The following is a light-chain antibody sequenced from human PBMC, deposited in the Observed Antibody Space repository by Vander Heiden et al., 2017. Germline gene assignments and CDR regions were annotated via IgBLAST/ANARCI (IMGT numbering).Light chain of an antibody. CDR2: DAS. CDR1: QSVSSY. J-gene: IGKJ4*01. V-gene: IGKV3-11*01. Sequence: EIVLTQSPATLSLSPGERATLSCRASQSVSSYLAWYQQKPGQAPRLLIYDASNRATGIPAMFSGSASGTDFTLTISSLEPEDFAVYYCQQRSNWPPLTFGGGTKVGIK. CDR3: QQRSNWPPLT.